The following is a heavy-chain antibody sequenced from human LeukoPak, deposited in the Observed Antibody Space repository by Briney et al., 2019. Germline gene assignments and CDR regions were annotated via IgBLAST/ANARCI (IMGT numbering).Heavy chain of an antibody. CDR3: ARGPYCNGGSCCYFDY. CDR2: TYYRSKWYD. CDR1: GDSVSSNSSA. Sequence: SQTLSLTCAISGDSVSSNSSAWNWIRQSPSRGLEWLGRTYYRSKWYDDYALSVKSRVTINPDTSKNQFSLHLNSVTAADTAVYFCARGPYCNGGSCCYFDYWGQGTLVTVSS. D-gene: IGHD2-15*01. V-gene: IGHV6-1*01. J-gene: IGHJ4*02.